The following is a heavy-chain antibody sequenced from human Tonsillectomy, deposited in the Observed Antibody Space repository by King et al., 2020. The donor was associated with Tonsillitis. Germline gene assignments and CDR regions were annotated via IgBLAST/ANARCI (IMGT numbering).Heavy chain of an antibody. Sequence: VQLVESGGGLVQPGGSLRLSCAASGFTFSSYSMNWVRQAPGKGLEWVSYISSSSSTIYYADSVKGRFTISRDNAKNSLYLQMNSLRAEDTAVYYCARVIPGSYRYYYYGMDVWGQGTTVTVSS. CDR3: ARVIPGSYRYYYYGMDV. J-gene: IGHJ6*02. D-gene: IGHD3-10*01. CDR1: GFTFSSYS. CDR2: ISSSSSTI. V-gene: IGHV3-48*01.